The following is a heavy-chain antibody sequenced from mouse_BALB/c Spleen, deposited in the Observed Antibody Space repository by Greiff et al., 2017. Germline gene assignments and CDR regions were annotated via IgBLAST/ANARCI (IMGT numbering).Heavy chain of an antibody. J-gene: IGHJ4*01. V-gene: IGHV5-6-5*01. CDR1: GFTFSSYA. D-gene: IGHD2-12*01. CDR3: ARGRTTGYAMDY. CDR2: ISSGGST. Sequence: EVQRVESGGGLVKPGGSLKLSCAASGFTFSSYAMSWVRQTPEKRLEWVASISSGGSTYYSDSVKGRFTISRDNARNILYLQMSSLRSEDTAMYYCARGRTTGYAMDYWGQGTSVTVSS.